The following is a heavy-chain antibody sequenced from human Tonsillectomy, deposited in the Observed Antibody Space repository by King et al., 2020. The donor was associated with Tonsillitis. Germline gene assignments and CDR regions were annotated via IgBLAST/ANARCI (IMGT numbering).Heavy chain of an antibody. V-gene: IGHV4-4*02. CDR1: GGSISSSNW. D-gene: IGHD2-15*01. CDR3: GRGGGAILDAFDI. J-gene: IGHJ3*02. CDR2: IYHSGST. Sequence: VQLQESGPGLVKPSGTPSLTCAVSGGSISSSNWWSWVRKPPGKGLEWIGEIYHSGSTNYNPSLKSRVTISVDEPKNQFSLKLSSLTAAATAVYYCGRGGGAILDAFDIWGQGTMVTVSS.